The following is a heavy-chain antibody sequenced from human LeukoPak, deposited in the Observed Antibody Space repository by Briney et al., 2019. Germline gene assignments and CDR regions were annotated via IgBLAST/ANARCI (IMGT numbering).Heavy chain of an antibody. D-gene: IGHD6-13*01. CDR3: ARDQGSSWYDFDY. Sequence: SETLSLTCTVSGGSISSSSYYWGWIRQPPGKGLEWIGSIYYSGSTYYNPSLKSRVTISVDTSKNQFSLKLSSVTAADTAVYYCARDQGSSWYDFDYWGQGTLVTVSS. J-gene: IGHJ4*02. V-gene: IGHV4-39*07. CDR1: GGSISSSSYY. CDR2: IYYSGST.